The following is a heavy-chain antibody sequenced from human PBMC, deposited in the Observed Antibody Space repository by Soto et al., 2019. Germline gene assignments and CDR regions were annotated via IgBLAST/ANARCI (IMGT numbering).Heavy chain of an antibody. CDR3: ARYDFGTFDY. CDR1: GVTISSSVW. CDR2: IYHTEST. J-gene: IGHJ4*02. V-gene: IGHV4-4*02. D-gene: IGHD4-17*01. Sequence: SETLSLTCAVSGVTISSSVWRSWVRAPPGKGLEWIGEIYHTESTVYNPSLKSRVTISVDKSKNQFSLNLDSVTAADTAVYYCARYDFGTFDYWGRGIQVTVSS.